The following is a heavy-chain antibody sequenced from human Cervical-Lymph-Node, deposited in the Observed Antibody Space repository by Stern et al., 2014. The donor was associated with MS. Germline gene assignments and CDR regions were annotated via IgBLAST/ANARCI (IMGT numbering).Heavy chain of an antibody. CDR3: AREGFCSGSTCYSTNY. D-gene: IGHD2-15*01. CDR2: MNPNSGGT. Sequence: QVQLVQSGAEVKKPGASVKVSCKASGYTFIAYYLHWVRQAPGQGLEWMGWMNPNSGGTKDAQKFQGWVTMTRDTSISTAYMELSRLRSDDTAVYYCAREGFCSGSTCYSTNYWGQGTPVTVSS. V-gene: IGHV1-2*04. J-gene: IGHJ4*02. CDR1: GYTFIAYY.